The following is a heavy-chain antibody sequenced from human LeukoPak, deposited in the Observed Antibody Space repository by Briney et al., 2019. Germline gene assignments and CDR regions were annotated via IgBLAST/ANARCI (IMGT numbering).Heavy chain of an antibody. J-gene: IGHJ4*02. CDR1: GYTFTEYY. CDR2: INPNNVT. V-gene: IGHV1-2*02. Sequence: GASVKVSCRAFGYTFTEYYMHWVRQAPGQGLEWMGWINPNNVTNFAQKFQGRVTMTRDTSIRTVYMEMSSLRSDDTAVYYCAREDVDIVATITPGFDYWGQGTLVTVSS. CDR3: AREDVDIVATITPGFDY. D-gene: IGHD5-12*01.